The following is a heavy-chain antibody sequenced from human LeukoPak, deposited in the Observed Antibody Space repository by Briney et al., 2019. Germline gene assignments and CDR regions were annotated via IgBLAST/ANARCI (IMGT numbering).Heavy chain of an antibody. D-gene: IGHD4-11*01. CDR1: GFSVITSR. J-gene: IGHJ4*02. Sequence: GGSLRLPCEVSGFSVITSRMSWVRQAPGKGLEWVSVIYDGGTTQYADSVKGRFTISRDNSKNTLYFQMNSLRAEDTAVYYCARGGAVSKAASAPDCWGQGTLVTVSS. CDR2: IYDGGTT. V-gene: IGHV3-53*01. CDR3: ARGGAVSKAASAPDC.